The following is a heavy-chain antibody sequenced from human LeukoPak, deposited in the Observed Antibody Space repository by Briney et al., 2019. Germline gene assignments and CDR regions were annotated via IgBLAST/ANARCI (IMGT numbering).Heavy chain of an antibody. J-gene: IGHJ4*02. CDR2: ISGSGKT. CDR3: AKERDAKGYFDY. CDR1: GFSFSTYA. Sequence: GGSLRLSCAASGFSFSTYAMSWVRQAPGQGLEWVSAISGSGKTYYPDSVKGRFTISRDNSKNTVFLQMSGLRAEDTAVYYCAKERDAKGYFDYWGQGTVVSVPS. V-gene: IGHV3-23*01.